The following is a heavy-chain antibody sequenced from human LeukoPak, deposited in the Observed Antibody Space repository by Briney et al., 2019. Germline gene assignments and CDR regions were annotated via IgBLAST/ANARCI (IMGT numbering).Heavy chain of an antibody. V-gene: IGHV4-59*08. CDR2: TYHSGGA. J-gene: IGHJ4*02. CDR3: ARHSVGYCDGGSCPYYFDY. Sequence: NPSETLSLTCAVYGGSFSGYYWSWIRQPPGKGLEWIGYTYHSGGAKYSPSLKSRLTISVDTSRNQVSLRLNSVTAADTAVYYCARHSVGYCDGGSCPYYFDYWGQGTLVTVSS. CDR1: GGSFSGYY. D-gene: IGHD2-15*01.